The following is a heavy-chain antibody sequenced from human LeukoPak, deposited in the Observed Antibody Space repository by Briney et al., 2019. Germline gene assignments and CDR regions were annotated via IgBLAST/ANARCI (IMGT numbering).Heavy chain of an antibody. CDR2: ISSSGTDI. D-gene: IGHD2-2*01. CDR1: GFTFSDYY. Sequence: AGGSLRLSCAASGFTFSDYYMSWLRQAPGKGLEGVSSISSSGTDIYYADSVKGRFTISRDNAKSSLYLQMNSLRAEDTAIYYCARVDYSISPTPFDYWGQGALVTVSS. CDR3: ARVDYSISPTPFDY. V-gene: IGHV3-11*04. J-gene: IGHJ4*02.